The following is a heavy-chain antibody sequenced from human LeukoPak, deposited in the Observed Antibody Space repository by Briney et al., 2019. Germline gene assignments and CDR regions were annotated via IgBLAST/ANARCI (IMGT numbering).Heavy chain of an antibody. Sequence: GGSLRLSCAASGFTFSSYELHWVRQAPGKGLEWVSYISSSGSTIYYADSVKGRVTISRGNAKNSVYLQMNSLRAEDTAVYYCAKDLPGWLPFDYWGQGTLVTVSS. CDR3: AKDLPGWLPFDY. CDR2: ISSSGSTI. D-gene: IGHD6-19*01. V-gene: IGHV3-48*03. J-gene: IGHJ4*02. CDR1: GFTFSSYE.